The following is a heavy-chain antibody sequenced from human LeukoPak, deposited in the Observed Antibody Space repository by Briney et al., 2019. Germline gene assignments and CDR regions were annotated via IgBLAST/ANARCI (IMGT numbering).Heavy chain of an antibody. CDR1: GYTFTNYW. CDR2: IYPGDSDT. CDR3: ARLVDSSSWPDI. D-gene: IGHD6-13*01. Sequence: GESLKISCQSSGYTFTNYWIGWVRQMPGKGLEWMGIIYPGDSDTRYSPSFQGQVTISADKSIGTAFLKWSSLKASDTAMYYCARLVDSSSWPDIWGQGTLVTVSS. J-gene: IGHJ4*02. V-gene: IGHV5-51*01.